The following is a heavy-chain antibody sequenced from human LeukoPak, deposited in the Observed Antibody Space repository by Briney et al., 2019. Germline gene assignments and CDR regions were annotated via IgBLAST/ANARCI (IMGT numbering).Heavy chain of an antibody. V-gene: IGHV3-30-3*01. CDR3: ARRWGSLDY. CDR2: MSYDGTNK. CDR1: GFTFSSYA. D-gene: IGHD7-27*01. J-gene: IGHJ4*02. Sequence: GGSLRLSCAASGFTFSSYAMHWVRQAPGKGLEWVAVMSYDGTNKYYADSVKGRFTISRDNSKNTLYLQMNSLRAEDTAVYYCARRWGSLDYWGQGTLVTVSS.